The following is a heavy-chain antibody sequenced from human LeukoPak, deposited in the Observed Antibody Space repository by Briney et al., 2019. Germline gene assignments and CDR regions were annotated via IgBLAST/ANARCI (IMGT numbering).Heavy chain of an antibody. CDR3: ARRLFAQLVDDY. CDR1: GGSISSSSYY. Sequence: SETLSLTCTVSGGSISSSSYYWGWIRQPPGKGLEWIGSIYYSGSTYYNPSLKSRVTISVDTSKNQFSLKLSSVTAADTAVYYCARRLFAQLVDDYWGQGTLVTVSS. D-gene: IGHD6-13*01. V-gene: IGHV4-39*07. CDR2: IYYSGST. J-gene: IGHJ4*02.